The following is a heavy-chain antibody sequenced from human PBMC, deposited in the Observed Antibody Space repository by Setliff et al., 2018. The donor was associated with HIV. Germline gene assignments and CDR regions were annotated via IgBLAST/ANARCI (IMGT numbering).Heavy chain of an antibody. Sequence: GESLKISCAASGFTFSSYWMSWVRQAPGKGLEWVANIKQDGSEKYYVDSVKGRFTISRDNAKNSLYLQMNSLRAEDTAVYYCARSGSGWYGTAIDYWGQGTLVTVSS. CDR1: GFTFSSYW. CDR2: IKQDGSEK. D-gene: IGHD6-19*01. CDR3: ARSGSGWYGTAIDY. J-gene: IGHJ4*02. V-gene: IGHV3-7*01.